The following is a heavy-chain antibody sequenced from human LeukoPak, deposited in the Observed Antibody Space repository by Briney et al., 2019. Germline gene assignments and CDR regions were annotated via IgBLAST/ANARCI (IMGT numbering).Heavy chain of an antibody. CDR3: ARETSSSPPYYYYYGMDV. CDR2: INAGNGNT. Sequence: ASVKVSCKASGYTFTSYAMHWVHQAPGQRLEWMGWINAGNGNTKYSQKFQGRVTMTRDTSISTAYMELSRLRSDDTAVYYCARETSSSPPYYYYYGMDVWGQGTTVTVSS. V-gene: IGHV1-3*01. CDR1: GYTFTSYA. J-gene: IGHJ6*02. D-gene: IGHD6-6*01.